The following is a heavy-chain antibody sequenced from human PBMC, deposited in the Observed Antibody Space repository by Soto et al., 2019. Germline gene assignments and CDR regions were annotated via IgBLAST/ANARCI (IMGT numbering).Heavy chain of an antibody. CDR3: DSSISPDL. Sequence: QVHLVQSGAEMKKPGASVKVSCKVSEYSVTALSLHWVRQPPDQGLEWMAGFDPENDEIVYAQDCQGRVTLTEDTSTDTVYMELRNLKSDDKAIYYCDSSISPDLWGQGTLGTVSS. CDR1: EYSVTALS. V-gene: IGHV1-24*01. D-gene: IGHD3-3*02. J-gene: IGHJ3*01. CDR2: FDPENDEI.